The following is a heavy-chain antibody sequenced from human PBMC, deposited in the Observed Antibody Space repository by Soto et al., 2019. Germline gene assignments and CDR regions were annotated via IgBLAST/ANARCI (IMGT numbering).Heavy chain of an antibody. CDR3: ARTVWFGAPAEYFQH. Sequence: PSETLSLTCTVYGGSISSSSYYWGWIRQPPGKGLEWIGSIYYSGSTYYNPSLKSRVTISVDTSKNQFSLKLSSVTAADTAVYYCARTVWFGAPAEYFQHWGQGTLVTVSS. D-gene: IGHD3-10*01. J-gene: IGHJ1*01. CDR2: IYYSGST. CDR1: GGSISSSSYY. V-gene: IGHV4-39*01.